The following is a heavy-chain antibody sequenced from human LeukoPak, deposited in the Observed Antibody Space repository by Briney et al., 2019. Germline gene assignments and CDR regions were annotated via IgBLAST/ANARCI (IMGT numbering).Heavy chain of an antibody. Sequence: PSGTLSLTCAVSGGSISSANWWSWVRQPPGKGLEWIGEIYHSGSTNYNPSLKSRVTISVDKSKNQFSLKLSSVTAADTAVYYCARDSSSWEYYYYYGMDVWGQGTTITVSS. D-gene: IGHD6-13*01. CDR1: GGSISSANW. CDR3: ARDSSSWEYYYYYGMDV. J-gene: IGHJ6*02. CDR2: IYHSGST. V-gene: IGHV4-4*02.